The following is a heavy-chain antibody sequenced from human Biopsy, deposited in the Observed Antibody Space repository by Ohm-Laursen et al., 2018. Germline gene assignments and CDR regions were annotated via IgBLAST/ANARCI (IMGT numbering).Heavy chain of an antibody. CDR3: ARRYCSSTSCSPPFYSWFDP. Sequence: ASVKASCKASGGTFSSYAISWVRQAPGHGPEWMGGIIPIFETIDYAPKFQDRVTITADESTRTAYMELSSLKSEDTAVYYCARRYCSSTSCSPPFYSWFDPWGQGTLVTVSS. J-gene: IGHJ5*02. CDR2: IIPIFETI. V-gene: IGHV1-69*13. D-gene: IGHD2-2*01. CDR1: GGTFSSYA.